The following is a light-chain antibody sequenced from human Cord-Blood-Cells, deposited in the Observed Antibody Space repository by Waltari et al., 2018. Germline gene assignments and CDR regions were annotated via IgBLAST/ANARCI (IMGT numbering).Light chain of an antibody. J-gene: IGLJ2*01. Sequence: QSALTQPASVSGSPGQSITISCTVTSSDVGSYNLVSCYQQHPGQAPKLMIYEGSNRPSGVSNRVSGSKSGNTASLTISGLQAEDEADYYCCSYAGSVVFGGGTKLTVL. CDR1: SSDVGSYNL. V-gene: IGLV2-23*01. CDR2: EGS. CDR3: CSYAGSVV.